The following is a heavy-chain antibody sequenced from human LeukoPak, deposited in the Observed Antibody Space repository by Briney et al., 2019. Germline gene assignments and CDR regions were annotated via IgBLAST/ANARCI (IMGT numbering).Heavy chain of an antibody. Sequence: GGSLRLSCAASGFTFSNYWMHWVRQAPGKGLVWVSRIHSDGSSTSYADSVKGRFSISRDNAKQTLYLQMNSLRAEDTAVYYCARDKYYYDSSGALTEWGQGTLVTVSS. CDR2: IHSDGSST. D-gene: IGHD3-22*01. J-gene: IGHJ4*02. CDR3: ARDKYYYDSSGALTE. CDR1: GFTFSNYW. V-gene: IGHV3-74*01.